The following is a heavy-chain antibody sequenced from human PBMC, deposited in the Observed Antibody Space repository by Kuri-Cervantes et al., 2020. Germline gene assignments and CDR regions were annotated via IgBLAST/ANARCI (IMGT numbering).Heavy chain of an antibody. D-gene: IGHD3-9*01. CDR1: GGSISSYY. CDR2: IYYSGST. CDR3: ARAVLRYFAGFDP. J-gene: IGHJ5*02. V-gene: IGHV4-59*13. Sequence: SETLSLTCTVSGGSISSYYWSWIRQPPGKGLEWIGYIYYSGSTNYNPSLKSRVTISVDTSKNQFSLKLSSVTAADTAVYYCARAVLRYFAGFDPWGQGTLVTVSS.